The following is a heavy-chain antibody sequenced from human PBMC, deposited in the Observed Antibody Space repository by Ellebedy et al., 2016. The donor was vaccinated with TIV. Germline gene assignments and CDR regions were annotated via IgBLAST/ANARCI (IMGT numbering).Heavy chain of an antibody. D-gene: IGHD6-19*01. J-gene: IGHJ4*02. CDR2: IAPGENIQ. CDR3: AREGHSSGHAGDFDV. V-gene: IGHV3-30*03. CDR1: GLTLSTRV. Sequence: GGSLRLSXTGSGLTLSTRVMHWVRQAPGKGLEWVAVIAPGENIQNYVDSVKGRFTISRDNPTNAVYLQMDSLGPEDAAVYYCAREGHSSGHAGDFDVWGQGTLVTVSS.